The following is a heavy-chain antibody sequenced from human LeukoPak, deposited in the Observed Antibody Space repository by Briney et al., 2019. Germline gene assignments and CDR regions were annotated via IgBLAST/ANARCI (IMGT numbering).Heavy chain of an antibody. J-gene: IGHJ2*01. CDR2: MYSGGST. CDR3: AKEGGKEYANVYWFFDI. D-gene: IGHD2-2*01. Sequence: GGSLRLSCAASGLSVSRNYMSWVRQAPGKGLEWVSIMYSGGSTYYTDSVKGRFGISRDNAKNTLYLQMNSLRPEDTAVYYCAKEGGKEYANVYWFFDIWGRGTLVTVSS. V-gene: IGHV3-66*02. CDR1: GLSVSRNY.